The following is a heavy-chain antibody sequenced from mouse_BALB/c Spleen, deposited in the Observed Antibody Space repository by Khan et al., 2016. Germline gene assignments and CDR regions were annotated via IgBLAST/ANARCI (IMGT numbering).Heavy chain of an antibody. J-gene: IGHJ2*01. V-gene: IGHV3-2*02. CDR2: ISYSGST. Sequence: EVQLQESGPGLVKPSQSLSLTCTVTGYSITSDYAWNWIRQFPGNKLEWMGYISYSGSTSYNPSLKSRITITRDTSKNQFFLQLNSLTTEDTATYYCASDYYGGSYFDYWGQGTTLTVSS. CDR3: ASDYYGGSYFDY. CDR1: GYSITSDYA. D-gene: IGHD1-1*01.